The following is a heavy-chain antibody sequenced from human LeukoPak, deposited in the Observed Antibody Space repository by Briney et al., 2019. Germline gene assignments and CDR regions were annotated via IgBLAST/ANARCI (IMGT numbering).Heavy chain of an antibody. Sequence: SETLSLTCAVSGGSISSSNWWSWVRQPPGKGLEWIGEIYHSGSTNYNPSLKSRVTISVDKSKNQFSLKLYSVTAADTAVYYCARAMYYYDSSGYSYYFDQWGQGTLVTVSS. D-gene: IGHD3-22*01. J-gene: IGHJ4*02. CDR3: ARAMYYYDSSGYSYYFDQ. CDR2: IYHSGST. CDR1: GGSISSSNW. V-gene: IGHV4-4*02.